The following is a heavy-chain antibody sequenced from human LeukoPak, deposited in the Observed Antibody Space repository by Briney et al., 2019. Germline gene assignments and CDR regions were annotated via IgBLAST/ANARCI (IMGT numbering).Heavy chain of an antibody. J-gene: IGHJ4*02. D-gene: IGHD2-2*03. V-gene: IGHV3-48*02. CDR3: ASGSGH. Sequence: GGSLRLSCAASGFTFSNYGLNWVRQAPGKGLEWVSHISSSGSAKYYADSVKGRFAISRDNAKNSLYLQMNSLRDEDTAVFYCASGSGHWGQGTLVTVSS. CDR1: GFTFSNYG. CDR2: ISSSGSAK.